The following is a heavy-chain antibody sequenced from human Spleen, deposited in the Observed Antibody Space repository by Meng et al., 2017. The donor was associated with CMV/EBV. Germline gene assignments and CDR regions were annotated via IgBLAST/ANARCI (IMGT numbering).Heavy chain of an antibody. D-gene: IGHD6-19*01. CDR1: GFTFSDYY. V-gene: IGHV3-11*01. CDR3: ARDHASLHSSTPAY. J-gene: IGHJ4*02. CDR2: IGGRGTPI. Sequence: GESLKISCTASGFTFSDYYMTWIRQAPGKGPEWLSYIGGRGTPIYYANSVKGRFTISRDNAKNSVYLQMNSLRAEDTAVYYCARDHASLHSSTPAYWGQGTLVTVSS.